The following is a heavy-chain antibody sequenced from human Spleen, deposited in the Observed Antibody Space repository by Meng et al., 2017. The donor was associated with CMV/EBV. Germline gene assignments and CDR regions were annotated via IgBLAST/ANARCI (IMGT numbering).Heavy chain of an antibody. D-gene: IGHD4-17*01. J-gene: IGHJ4*02. CDR3: ARALDHDYHDYYFDL. CDR1: GFAVSSNY. V-gene: IGHV3-53*01. CDR2: NYSGRKA. Sequence: GESLKISCAASGFAVSSNYVNWVRQAPGKGLEWVSFNYSGRKAYYADSVKGRFTISRDISKNTLSLQMNSLRAEDTAIYYCARALDHDYHDYYFDLWGQGTLVTVSS.